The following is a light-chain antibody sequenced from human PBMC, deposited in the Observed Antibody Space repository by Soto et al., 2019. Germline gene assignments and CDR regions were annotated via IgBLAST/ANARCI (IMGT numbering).Light chain of an antibody. CDR1: QRIINW. CDR2: DAS. Sequence: DIRMTQSPSILPDSVGDRVTITCRARQRIINWLAGYQQKPGRAPKVLIYDASSLQSGVPSRFSGSGSGTEFTLTISSLQPDDIATYYCQQYKSYSYTFGQGTNLEI. CDR3: QQYKSYSYT. J-gene: IGKJ2*01. V-gene: IGKV1-5*01.